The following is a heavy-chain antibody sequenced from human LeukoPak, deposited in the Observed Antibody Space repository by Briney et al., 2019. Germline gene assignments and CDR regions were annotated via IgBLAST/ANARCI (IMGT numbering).Heavy chain of an antibody. CDR2: INPNSGGT. V-gene: IGHV1-2*02. CDR3: AREAVAAYYFDY. D-gene: IGHD6-19*01. J-gene: IGHJ4*02. Sequence: ASVKVSCKASGYTFTGYYMHWVRQAPGQGLEWMGWINPNSGGTNYAQKFQGRVTMTRDTSISTAYMELSSLRSEDTAVYYCAREAVAAYYFDYWGQGTLVTVSS. CDR1: GYTFTGYY.